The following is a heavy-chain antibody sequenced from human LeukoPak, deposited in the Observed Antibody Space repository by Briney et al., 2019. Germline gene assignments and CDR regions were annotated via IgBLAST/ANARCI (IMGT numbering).Heavy chain of an antibody. CDR1: GFTFDDYA. J-gene: IGHJ4*02. CDR2: ISWNSGTV. CDR3: AEGLEATIPYCFDC. V-gene: IGHV3-9*01. D-gene: IGHD5-12*01. Sequence: GGSLRLSCAASGFTFDDYAMHWVRQAPGKGLEWVSGISWNSGTVVYADSVKGRFTISRDNAKNSLYLQMNSLRADDTALYYCAEGLEATIPYCFDCWGQGSLVTVSS.